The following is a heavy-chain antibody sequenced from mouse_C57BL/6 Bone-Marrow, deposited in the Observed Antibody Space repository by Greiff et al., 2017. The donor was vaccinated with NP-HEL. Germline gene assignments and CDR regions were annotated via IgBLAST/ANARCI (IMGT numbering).Heavy chain of an antibody. D-gene: IGHD3-2*02. CDR2: INPSNGGT. CDR1: GYTFTSYW. CDR3: ARSRETAQATAFDY. V-gene: IGHV1-53*01. J-gene: IGHJ2*01. Sequence: QVQLQQPGTELVKPGASVKLSCKASGYTFTSYWMHWVKQRPGQGLEWIGNINPSNGGTNYTEQFKSKATLTVDKSASTAYMQLSSLTSEDSAVYDCARSRETAQATAFDYWGRGTTLTVSS.